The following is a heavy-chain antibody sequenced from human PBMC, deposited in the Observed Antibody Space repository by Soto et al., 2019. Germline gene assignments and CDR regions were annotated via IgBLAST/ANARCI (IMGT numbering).Heavy chain of an antibody. Sequence: SETLSLTCTVSGGSISSGGYYWSWIRQHPGKGLEWIGYIYYSGSTYYIPSLKIRFTISVDTSKTQFSLKLSSVPAADTAVYYFASVRSVAATRGDYYYGMDVWGQGTTVTVS. J-gene: IGHJ6*02. CDR3: ASVRSVAATRGDYYYGMDV. CDR2: IYYSGST. V-gene: IGHV4-31*03. CDR1: GGSISSGGYY. D-gene: IGHD2-15*01.